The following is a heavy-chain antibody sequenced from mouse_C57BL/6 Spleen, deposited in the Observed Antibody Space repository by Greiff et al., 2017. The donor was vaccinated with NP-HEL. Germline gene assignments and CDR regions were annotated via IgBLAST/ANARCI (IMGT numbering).Heavy chain of an antibody. V-gene: IGHV5-4*03. D-gene: IGHD1-1*01. CDR3: ARGEDYYVSSYEFYWYFDV. CDR2: ISDGGSYT. Sequence: EVKVVESGGGLVKPGGSLKLSCAASGFTFSSYAMSWVRQTPEKRLEWVATISDGGSYTYYPDNVKGRFTISRDNAKNNLYLQMSHLKSEDTAMYYCARGEDYYVSSYEFYWYFDVWGTGTTVTVSS. CDR1: GFTFSSYA. J-gene: IGHJ1*03.